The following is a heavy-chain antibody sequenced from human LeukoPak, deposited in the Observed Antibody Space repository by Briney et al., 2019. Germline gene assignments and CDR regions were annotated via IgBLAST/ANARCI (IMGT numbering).Heavy chain of an antibody. CDR1: GFTFGTYG. CDR2: ITGSSTWT. Sequence: GGSLRLSCEASGFTFGTYGMTWVRQAPGKGLEWVSGITGSSTWTYYADSVRGRFTISRDNSKNTLHLQMNNLTADDTAIYYCARELVSLGTGYFDLWGRGTLVTVSP. V-gene: IGHV3-23*01. CDR3: ARELVSLGTGYFDL. J-gene: IGHJ2*01. D-gene: IGHD7-27*01.